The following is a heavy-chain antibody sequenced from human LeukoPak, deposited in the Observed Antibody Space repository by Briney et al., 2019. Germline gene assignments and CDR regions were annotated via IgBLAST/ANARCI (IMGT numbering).Heavy chain of an antibody. CDR3: ARNEGGYYYFDY. Sequence: ASVKVSCKASGGTFSSYAISWVLQAPGQGLEWMGRIIPILGIANYAQKFQGRVTITADKSTSTAYMELSSLRSEDTAVYYCARNEGGYYYFDYWGRGTLVTVSS. D-gene: IGHD6-13*01. CDR2: IIPILGIA. J-gene: IGHJ4*02. CDR1: GGTFSSYA. V-gene: IGHV1-69*04.